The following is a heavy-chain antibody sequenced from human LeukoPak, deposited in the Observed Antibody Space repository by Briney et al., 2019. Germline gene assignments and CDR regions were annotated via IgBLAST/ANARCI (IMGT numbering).Heavy chain of an antibody. CDR1: GYTFTSYD. Sequence: ASVKDSCKASGYTFTSYDTNWVRQATGQGLEWMGWMNPNSGNTGYAQKFQGRVTMTRNTSISTAYMELSSLRSEDTAVYYCASRYCSSISCEGYYYYGMDVWGQGTTVTVSS. V-gene: IGHV1-8*01. CDR2: MNPNSGNT. CDR3: ASRYCSSISCEGYYYYGMDV. D-gene: IGHD2-2*01. J-gene: IGHJ6*02.